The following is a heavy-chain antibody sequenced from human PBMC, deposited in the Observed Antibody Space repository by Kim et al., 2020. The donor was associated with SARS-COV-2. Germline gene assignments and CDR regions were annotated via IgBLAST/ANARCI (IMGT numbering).Heavy chain of an antibody. D-gene: IGHD5-18*01. CDR3: ARSDTAMASDDAFDI. V-gene: IGHV4-31*03. J-gene: IGHJ3*02. Sequence: TLSLTCTVSGGSISSGGYYWSWIRQHPGKGLEWIGYIYYSGSTYYNPSLKSRVTISVDTSKNQFSLKLSSVTAADTAVYYCARSDTAMASDDAFDIWGQGTMVTVSS. CDR2: IYYSGST. CDR1: GGSISSGGYY.